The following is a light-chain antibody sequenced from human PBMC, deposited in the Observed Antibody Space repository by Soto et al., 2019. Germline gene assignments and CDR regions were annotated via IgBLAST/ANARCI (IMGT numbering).Light chain of an antibody. CDR3: QQYGSSGT. CDR2: GAS. J-gene: IGKJ1*01. V-gene: IGKV3-20*01. Sequence: EIVLTQSQGTLSLSPGERATLSFRASQSVSSNLAWYQQKPGQAPRLLIYGASTRATGIPDRFSGSGSGTDFTLTISRLEPEDFAVYYCQQYGSSGTFGQGTKVDI. CDR1: QSVSSN.